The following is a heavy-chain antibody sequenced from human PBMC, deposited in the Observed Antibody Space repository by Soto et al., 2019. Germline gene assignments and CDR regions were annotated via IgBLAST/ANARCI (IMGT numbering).Heavy chain of an antibody. CDR1: GLTFTDYY. D-gene: IGHD3-22*01. CDR3: VRNHDSGGYSSFDY. Sequence: GGSLRLSCAASGLTFTDYYVSWISQAPGKGLEWLSYISSSDAGSYTNSADSVKGRFTISRDSARNSLYLQMNSLRAEDTAIYYCVRNHDSGGYSSFDYWGQGTLVTVSS. CDR2: ISSSDAGSYT. V-gene: IGHV3-11*06. J-gene: IGHJ4*02.